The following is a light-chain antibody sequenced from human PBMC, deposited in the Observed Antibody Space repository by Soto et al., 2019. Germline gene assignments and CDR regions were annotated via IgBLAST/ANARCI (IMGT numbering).Light chain of an antibody. CDR2: SNN. CDR3: ISYTDRQSYL. V-gene: IGLV1-44*01. CDR1: SSNIGSNT. J-gene: IGLJ1*01. Sequence: QSVLTQPPSASGTPGQRVTISCSGSSSNIGSNTVNWYQQLPGTAPKLLIYSNNQRPSGVPDRFSGSKSGTSASLAISGFQSEDEADYYCISYTDRQSYLFGTGTKLTVL.